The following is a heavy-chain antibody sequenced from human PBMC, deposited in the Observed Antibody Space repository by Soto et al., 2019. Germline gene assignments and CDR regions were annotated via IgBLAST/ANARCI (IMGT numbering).Heavy chain of an antibody. CDR3: AGYSSSWYHVVRYYYYGMDV. J-gene: IGHJ6*02. D-gene: IGHD6-13*01. V-gene: IGHV3-11*06. Sequence: GGSLRLSCAASGFTFSDYYMSWIRQAPGKGLEWVSYISSSSSYTNYADSVKGRFTISRDNAKNSLYLQMNSLRAEDTAVYYCAGYSSSWYHVVRYYYYGMDVWGQGTTVTVSS. CDR1: GFTFSDYY. CDR2: ISSSSSYT.